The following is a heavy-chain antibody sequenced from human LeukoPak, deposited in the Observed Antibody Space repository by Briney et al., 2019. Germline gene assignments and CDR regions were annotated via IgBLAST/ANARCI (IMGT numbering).Heavy chain of an antibody. CDR3: ARDEYYYDSSGYYYPRFQH. CDR2: MNAGNGNT. V-gene: IGHV1-3*01. D-gene: IGHD3-22*01. CDR1: GYIFTDYA. Sequence: ASVKVSCKASGYIFTDYAIHWLRQAPGQRPEWMGWMNAGNGNTKYSQKFQGRITLIRDTSAATAYMELSSLRHDDLAVYYCARDEYYYDSSGYYYPRFQHWGQGTLVTVSS. J-gene: IGHJ1*01.